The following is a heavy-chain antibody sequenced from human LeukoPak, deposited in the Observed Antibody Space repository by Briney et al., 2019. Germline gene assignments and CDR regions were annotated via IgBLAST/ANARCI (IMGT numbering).Heavy chain of an antibody. V-gene: IGHV3-23*01. CDR2: ISGSGGST. CDR1: GFTFSSYA. J-gene: IGHJ3*02. Sequence: GGSLRLSCAASGFTFSSYAMSWVRQAPGKGLEWVSAISGSGGSTYYADSVKGRFTISRDNSKNTLYLQMNSLRAEDTAVYYCANQLGEPNDAFDIWGQGTMVTVSS. CDR3: ANQLGEPNDAFDI. D-gene: IGHD1-26*01.